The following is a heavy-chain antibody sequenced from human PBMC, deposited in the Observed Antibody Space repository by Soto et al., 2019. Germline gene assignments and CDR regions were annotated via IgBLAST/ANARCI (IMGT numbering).Heavy chain of an antibody. CDR3: ARGDYGTGGYPFPYFDY. V-gene: IGHV1-2*02. D-gene: IGHD2-8*02. CDR2: INPDSGAT. Sequence: HEHLVQSGAEVKRPGASLKVSCKASGYSFTGYYIHWVRQAPGQGLEWMGWINPDSGATNYAQNFQGRVTLTRDTSISTASMDLTSLTSDDPAVYSCARGDYGTGGYPFPYFDYWGQGTLVIVSS. CDR1: GYSFTGYY. J-gene: IGHJ4*02.